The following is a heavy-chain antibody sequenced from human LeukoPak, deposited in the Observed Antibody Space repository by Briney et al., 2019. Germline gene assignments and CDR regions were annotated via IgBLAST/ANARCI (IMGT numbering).Heavy chain of an antibody. V-gene: IGHV4-34*01. CDR3: ARGNILTGYNFDY. D-gene: IGHD3-9*01. Sequence: KSSETLSLTCAVYGGSFSGYYWSWIRQPPGKGLEWIGEINHSGGTNYNPSLKSRVTISVDTSKNQFSLKLSSVTAADTAVYYCARGNILTGYNFDYWGQGTLVTVSS. J-gene: IGHJ4*02. CDR1: GGSFSGYY. CDR2: INHSGGT.